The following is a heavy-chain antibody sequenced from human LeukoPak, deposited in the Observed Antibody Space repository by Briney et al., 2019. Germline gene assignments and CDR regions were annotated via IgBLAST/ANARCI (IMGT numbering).Heavy chain of an antibody. J-gene: IGHJ4*02. CDR2: INPSGGST. V-gene: IGHV1-46*01. CDR3: ARGLGDDYVYRAKRFTDY. Sequence: ASVKVSCKASGYTFTSYYMNWVRQAPGQGLEWMGIINPSGGSTSYAQKFQGRVTMTRDTSTSTVYMELSSLRSEDTAVYYCARGLGDDYVYRAKRFTDYWGQGTLVTVSS. D-gene: IGHD3-16*01. CDR1: GYTFTSYY.